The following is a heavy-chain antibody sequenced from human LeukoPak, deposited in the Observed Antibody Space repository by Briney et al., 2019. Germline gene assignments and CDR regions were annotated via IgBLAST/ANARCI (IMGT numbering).Heavy chain of an antibody. V-gene: IGHV1-8*03. D-gene: IGHD3-3*01. Sequence: GASVKVSCKASGYTFTSCGINWVRQATGQGLEWMGWMNPNSGNTGYAQKFQGRVTITRNTSISTAYMELSSLRSEDTAVYYCARVYDFWSGLNYYYYMDVWGKGTTVTVSS. J-gene: IGHJ6*03. CDR3: ARVYDFWSGLNYYYYMDV. CDR1: GYTFTSCG. CDR2: MNPNSGNT.